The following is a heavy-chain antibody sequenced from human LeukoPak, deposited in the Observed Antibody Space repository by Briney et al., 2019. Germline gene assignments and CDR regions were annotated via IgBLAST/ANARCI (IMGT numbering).Heavy chain of an antibody. V-gene: IGHV5-51*01. CDR2: IYPGDSDT. D-gene: IGHD6-13*01. J-gene: IGHJ6*04. CDR1: GYSFTSYW. Sequence: GESLKISCKGSGYSFTSYWIGWVRQMPGKGLEWMGIIYPGDSDTRYSLSFQGQVTISADKSISTAYLQWSSLKASDTAMYYCARRVIAAAKLWGMDVWGKGTTVTVSS. CDR3: ARRVIAAAKLWGMDV.